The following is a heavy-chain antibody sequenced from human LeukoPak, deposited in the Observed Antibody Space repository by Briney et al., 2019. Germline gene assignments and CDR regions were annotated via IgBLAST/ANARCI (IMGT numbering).Heavy chain of an antibody. CDR1: GASISSDTYF. CDR2: IYYSGST. D-gene: IGHD5-18*01. V-gene: IGHV4-39*07. Sequence: SETLSLTCTVSGASISSDTYFWSWIRQPPGKGLEWIGSIYYSGSTYYNPSLKSRVSISVDTSKNQFSLKLSSVTAADTAVYYCARGRDTAMTWGQGTLVTVSS. J-gene: IGHJ5*02. CDR3: ARGRDTAMT.